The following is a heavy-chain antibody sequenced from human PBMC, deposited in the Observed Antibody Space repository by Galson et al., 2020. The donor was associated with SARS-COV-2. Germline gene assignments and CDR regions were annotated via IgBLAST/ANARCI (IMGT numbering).Heavy chain of an antibody. D-gene: IGHD3-3*01. J-gene: IGHJ6*02. CDR1: GFTFDDYG. CDR3: ARFLPIYGMDV. CDR2: INWNGGST. Sequence: GESLKISCAASGFTFDDYGMSWVRQAPGRGLEWVSGINWNGGSTGYADSVKGRFTISRDNAKNSLYLQMNSLRAEDTALYHCARFLPIYGMDVWGQGTTVTVSS. V-gene: IGHV3-20*01.